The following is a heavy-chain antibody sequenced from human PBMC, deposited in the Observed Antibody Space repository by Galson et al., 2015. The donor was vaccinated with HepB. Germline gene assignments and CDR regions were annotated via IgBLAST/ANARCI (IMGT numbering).Heavy chain of an antibody. Sequence: SVKVSCKASGYTFTSYAMHWVRQAPGQRLEWMGWINAGNGNTKYSQKFQGRVTITRDTSASTAYMELSSLRSEDTAVYYCARSPVGVIAPFDYWGQGTLVTVSS. CDR3: ARSPVGVIAPFDY. D-gene: IGHD2-21*01. CDR1: GYTFTSYA. CDR2: INAGNGNT. V-gene: IGHV1-3*01. J-gene: IGHJ4*02.